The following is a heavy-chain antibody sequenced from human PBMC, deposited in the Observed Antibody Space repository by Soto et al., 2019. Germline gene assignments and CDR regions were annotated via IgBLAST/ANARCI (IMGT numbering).Heavy chain of an antibody. CDR1: GFTFSSHW. CDR3: AREATYSSGRGMDV. CDR2: INSEGSSR. V-gene: IGHV3-74*01. Sequence: ELQLVESGGGSVQPGGSLRLHCAASGFTFSSHWMYWVRQAPGKGLVWVSRINSEGSSRRYADSVNGRFTVSRDNAKNTLYLQMNSLRAEDTAVYYCAREATYSSGRGMDVWGQGTLVTVSS. D-gene: IGHD3-22*01. J-gene: IGHJ4*02.